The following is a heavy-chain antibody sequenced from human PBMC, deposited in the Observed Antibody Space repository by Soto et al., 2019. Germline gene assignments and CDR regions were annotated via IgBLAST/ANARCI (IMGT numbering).Heavy chain of an antibody. CDR2: IIPIFGTA. CDR3: ASGSYSTVTRGDY. CDR1: GVTFSSYA. D-gene: IGHD4-17*01. V-gene: IGHV1-69*01. J-gene: IGHJ4*02. Sequence: QVQLVQSGAEVKKPGSSVKVSCKASGVTFSSYAISWVRQAPGQGLEWMGGIIPIFGTANHAQKFQGRVTITADESTSTAYMELSSLRYEDTAVYYCASGSYSTVTRGDYWGQGTLVTVSS.